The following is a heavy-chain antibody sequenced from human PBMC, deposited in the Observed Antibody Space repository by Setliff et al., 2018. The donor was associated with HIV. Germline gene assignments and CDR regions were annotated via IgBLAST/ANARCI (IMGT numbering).Heavy chain of an antibody. D-gene: IGHD3-22*01. CDR1: GGSISSGSYY. V-gene: IGHV4-61*09. CDR3: ARAPGAYYYDSSGYPIGIRFDY. CDR2: IYTSGST. Sequence: SETLSLTCTVSGGSISSGSYYWSWMRQPAGKGLEWIVHIYTSGSTNYNPSLKSRVTISVDTSKNQFSLKLSSVTAADTAVYYCARAPGAYYYDSSGYPIGIRFDYWGQGTLVTVSS. J-gene: IGHJ4*02.